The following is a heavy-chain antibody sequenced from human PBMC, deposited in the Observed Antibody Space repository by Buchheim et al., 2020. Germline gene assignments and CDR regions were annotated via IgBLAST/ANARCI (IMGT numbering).Heavy chain of an antibody. CDR1: GFTFSDHF. CDR3: ARDWGGTGLD. D-gene: IGHD2-21*01. V-gene: IGHV3-72*01. CDR2: IRNKGNGYTT. J-gene: IGHJ4*02. Sequence: EVQLVESGGGLVQPGESLRLSCAASGFTFSDHFMDWVRQAPGKGLEWVGRIRNKGNGYTTQYAASVKGRFTISRDDSKNSVYLQMNSLKTEDTALYYCARDWGGTGLDWGQGTL.